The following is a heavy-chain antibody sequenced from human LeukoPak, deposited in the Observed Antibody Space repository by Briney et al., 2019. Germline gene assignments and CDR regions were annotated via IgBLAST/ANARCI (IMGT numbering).Heavy chain of an antibody. CDR3: SRGLDSRKLGY. V-gene: IGHV4-31*03. J-gene: IGHJ4*02. CDR1: GASFSSGDQY. Sequence: SETLSLTCTVSGASFSSGDQYWIWIRQSPGKGLEWIGNFHPSGTLYHNPSRESRVTMSMDTSQNQFSLNLKSVTAADTAVYFCSRGLDSRKLGYWGQGTLVTVSS. CDR2: FHPSGTL. D-gene: IGHD3-22*01.